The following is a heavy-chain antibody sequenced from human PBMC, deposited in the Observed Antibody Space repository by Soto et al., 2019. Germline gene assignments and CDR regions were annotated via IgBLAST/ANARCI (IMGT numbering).Heavy chain of an antibody. Sequence: QVQLQESGPGLVKPSETLSLTCSVSGGSIRSNYWSWIRQPPGKGLEWIGYMHDSESTSYNPSLMSRVTISIDTSNNQFSLKLSSVTAADTAVYYCARAPSLYHFDYWGQGALVTVST. CDR1: GGSIRSNY. CDR2: MHDSEST. CDR3: ARAPSLYHFDY. D-gene: IGHD2-8*01. V-gene: IGHV4-59*01. J-gene: IGHJ4*02.